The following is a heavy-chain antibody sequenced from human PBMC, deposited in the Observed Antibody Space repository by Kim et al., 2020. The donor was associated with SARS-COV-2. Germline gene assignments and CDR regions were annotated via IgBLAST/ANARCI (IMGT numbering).Heavy chain of an antibody. CDR3: ANGLWGTGPEYFDK. CDR1: GFTFTYSA. Sequence: GGSLRLSCAASGFTFTYSAMTWVRQAPGKGLEWVSSVTYTGVTTYYADSVKGRFTISRDNSKNTLYLQMNSLRAEDTAVYYCANGLWGTGPEYFDKFGQGTLLSVSS. V-gene: IGHV3-23*01. CDR2: VTYTGVTT. D-gene: IGHD3-16*01. J-gene: IGHJ4*02.